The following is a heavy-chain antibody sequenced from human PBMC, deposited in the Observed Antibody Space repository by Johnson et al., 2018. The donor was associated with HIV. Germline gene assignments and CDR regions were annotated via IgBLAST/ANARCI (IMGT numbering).Heavy chain of an antibody. D-gene: IGHD5-12*01. Sequence: EQLVESGGGLVQPGGSLRLSCAGTGFTVSSNYMYWVRQAPGKGLECVSVIYSGGSTYYADSVKGRFTISRDNSKNTLYLQMNSLRAEDTAVYYTRATIPRDAFDIWGQGTMVTVSS. CDR1: GFTVSSNY. CDR2: IYSGGST. CDR3: RATIPRDAFDI. J-gene: IGHJ3*02. V-gene: IGHV3-66*01.